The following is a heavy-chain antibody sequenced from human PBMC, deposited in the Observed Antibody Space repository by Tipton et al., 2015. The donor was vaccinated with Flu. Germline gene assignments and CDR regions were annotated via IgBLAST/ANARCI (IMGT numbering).Heavy chain of an antibody. V-gene: IGHV4-38-2*01. D-gene: IGHD3-10*01. J-gene: IGHJ4*02. CDR1: GYSISSGYY. CDR3: ARTFGSGTYYRMVFDY. Sequence: TLSLTCGVSGYSISSGYYWGWNRQPPGKGLEWIGNIHHGGTTYYYNPSLQSRVTISVDTSNNQFSLRLSSVTAADTAVYYCARTFGSGTYYRMVFDYWGQGTLVTVSS. CDR2: IHHGGTTY.